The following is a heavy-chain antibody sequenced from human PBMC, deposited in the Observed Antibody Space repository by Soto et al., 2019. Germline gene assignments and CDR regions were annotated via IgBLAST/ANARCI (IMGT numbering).Heavy chain of an antibody. J-gene: IGHJ6*02. CDR2: INAGNGNT. V-gene: IGHV1-3*01. CDR3: AREKDQFEDIVVVPGPLYV. CDR1: GYTFANYA. D-gene: IGHD2-2*01. Sequence: GASVKVSCKASGYTFANYAMHWVRQAPGQRLEWMGWINAGNGNTKYPQKLQGRVTITRDTSASIAYMELSSLRSEDTAVYYCAREKDQFEDIVVVPGPLYVWGQGTTVTV.